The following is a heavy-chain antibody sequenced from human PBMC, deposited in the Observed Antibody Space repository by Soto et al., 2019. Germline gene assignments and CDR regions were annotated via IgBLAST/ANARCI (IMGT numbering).Heavy chain of an antibody. D-gene: IGHD2-2*01. V-gene: IGHV4-34*01. Sequence: SETLSLTYAVYGGSFSGYYWSWIRQPPGKGLEWIGEINHSGSTNYNPSLKSRVTISVDTSKNQFSLKLSSVTAADTAVYYCARAPDIVVVPAAYGMDVWGQGTTVTVSS. J-gene: IGHJ6*02. CDR3: ARAPDIVVVPAAYGMDV. CDR1: GGSFSGYY. CDR2: INHSGST.